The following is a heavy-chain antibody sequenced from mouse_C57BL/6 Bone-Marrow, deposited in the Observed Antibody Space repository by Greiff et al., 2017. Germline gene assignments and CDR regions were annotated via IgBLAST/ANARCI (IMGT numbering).Heavy chain of an antibody. J-gene: IGHJ2*01. CDR1: GYTFTSYW. CDR2: IDPSDSYT. Sequence: QVQLKQPGAELVMPGASVKLSCKASGYTFTSYWMHWVKQRPGQGLEWIGEIDPSDSYTNYNQKFKGKSTLTVDKSSSTAYMQLSSLTSEDSAVDYCARNGRGPWYFDFWGQGTTLTVSS. V-gene: IGHV1-69*01. CDR3: ARNGRGPWYFDF.